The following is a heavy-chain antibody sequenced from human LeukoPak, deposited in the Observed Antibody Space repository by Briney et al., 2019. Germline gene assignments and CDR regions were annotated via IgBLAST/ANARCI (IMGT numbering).Heavy chain of an antibody. V-gene: IGHV3-48*03. D-gene: IGHD3-16*01. Sequence: LSLTCTVSGGPISSYYWNWVRQAPGKGLEWVSYISSSGSAKNYAESVKGRFTISRDNAESSLYLQMNSLRGEDTAVYYCARRFDRWGQGTLVTVSS. J-gene: IGHJ4*02. CDR1: GGPISSYY. CDR3: ARRFDR. CDR2: ISSSGSAK.